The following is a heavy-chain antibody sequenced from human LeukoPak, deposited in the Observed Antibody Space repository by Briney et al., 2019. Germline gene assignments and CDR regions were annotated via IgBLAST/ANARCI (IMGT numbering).Heavy chain of an antibody. CDR2: ISSSGSTI. CDR3: ASSGHSYGYLDY. CDR1: AGSISSYY. Sequence: LSLTSPVSAGSISSYYWSWIRQPPGKGLEWVSSISSSGSTIYYADSVKGRFTISRDNAKNSLYLQMNSLRAEDTAVYYCASSGHSYGYLDYWGQGTLVTVSS. J-gene: IGHJ4*02. V-gene: IGHV3-11*04. D-gene: IGHD5-18*01.